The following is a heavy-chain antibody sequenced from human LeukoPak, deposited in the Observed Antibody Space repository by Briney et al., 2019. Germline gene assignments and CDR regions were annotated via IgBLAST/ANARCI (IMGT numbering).Heavy chain of an antibody. V-gene: IGHV3-23*01. CDR2: ISGSGGST. Sequence: GGSLRLSCAASGFTFSSYAMSWVRQAPGKGLEWVSAISGSGGSTYYADSVKGRFTISSDNSKNILYLQMNSLRPEETAVYYCARDRVRIQILAAFAISGTGKMVTVSS. J-gene: IGHJ3*02. CDR1: GFTFSSYA. D-gene: IGHD5-18*01. CDR3: ARDRVRIQILAAFAI.